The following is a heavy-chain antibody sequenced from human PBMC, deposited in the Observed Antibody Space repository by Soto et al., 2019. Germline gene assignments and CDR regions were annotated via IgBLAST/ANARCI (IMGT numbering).Heavy chain of an antibody. CDR1: GFTFSSYW. CDR2: IKQDGSEK. D-gene: IGHD6-13*01. J-gene: IGHJ6*02. Sequence: GGSLRLSCAASGFTFSSYWMSWVHQAPGKGLEWVANIKQDGSEKYYVDSVKGRFTISRDNAKNSLYLQMNSLRAEDTAVYYCAREKVDSSSWYYYYYGMDVWGQGTTVTVSS. CDR3: AREKVDSSSWYYYYYGMDV. V-gene: IGHV3-7*05.